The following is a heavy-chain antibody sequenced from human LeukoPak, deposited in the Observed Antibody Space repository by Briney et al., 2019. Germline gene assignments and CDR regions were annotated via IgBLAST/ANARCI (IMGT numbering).Heavy chain of an antibody. CDR1: GFTFRSYG. J-gene: IGHJ4*02. CDR2: IWYDGSIK. D-gene: IGHD3-22*01. V-gene: IGHV3-33*06. CDR3: AKSRGYYYEKSGPADY. Sequence: PGGSLRLSCAASGFTFRSYGMHWVRQAPGKGLEWVAVIWYDGSIKYYGDSVKGRFTISRDNSKNTLYLQMNSLSAEDTAVYYCAKSRGYYYEKSGPADYWGQGTLVTVSS.